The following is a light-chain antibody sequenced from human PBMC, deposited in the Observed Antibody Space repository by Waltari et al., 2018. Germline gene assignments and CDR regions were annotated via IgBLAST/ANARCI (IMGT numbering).Light chain of an antibody. CDR2: DGD. Sequence: QSVLTQPPSVSGAPGQRVTISCSGSSSNIGAGSAVSWYQQLPGTAPKLLISDGDSRASGVPDRFSASKSGSSASLAISGLQAEDEADYYCQSYDTNLRAVFGGGTRLTVL. CDR1: SSNIGAGSA. CDR3: QSYDTNLRAV. J-gene: IGLJ3*02. V-gene: IGLV1-40*01.